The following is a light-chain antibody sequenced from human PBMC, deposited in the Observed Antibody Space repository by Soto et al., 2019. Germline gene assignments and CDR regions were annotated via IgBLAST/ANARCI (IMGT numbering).Light chain of an antibody. CDR3: QPYSNWPIT. V-gene: IGKV3-15*01. CDR2: GAS. J-gene: IGKJ3*01. Sequence: EIVMTQSPATLSVSPGERATLSCRASQSVSSNLAWYQQKPGQAPRLLIYGASTRATVIPARFSGSGSGTEFTLTISSLQSEDFAVSYCQPYSNWPITFGPGTKVDIK. CDR1: QSVSSN.